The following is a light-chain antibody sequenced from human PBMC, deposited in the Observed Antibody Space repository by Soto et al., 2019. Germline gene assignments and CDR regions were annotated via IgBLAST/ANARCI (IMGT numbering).Light chain of an antibody. V-gene: IGLV1-40*01. CDR3: HAYESSLSGFV. J-gene: IGLJ1*01. CDR1: SSNIGAGFD. Sequence: QSVLTQPPSVSGAPGQRVTISCTRASSNIGAGFDVHWYQLLPGTAPKLLISANNNRPSGVPDRFSGTKSGTSAYLAITGLQAEDEADYYGHAYESSLSGFVFASGTKLT. CDR2: ANN.